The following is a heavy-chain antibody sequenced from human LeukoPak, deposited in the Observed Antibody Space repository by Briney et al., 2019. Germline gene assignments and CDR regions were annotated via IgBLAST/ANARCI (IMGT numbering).Heavy chain of an antibody. CDR2: INPNSGGT. V-gene: IGHV1-2*02. D-gene: IGHD1-14*01. CDR3: ARWGNRGEIQH. J-gene: IGHJ1*01. CDR1: GYTFTGYY. Sequence: AASVTVSCTASGYTFTGYYMHWVRQAPGQGLEWMGWINPNSGGTNYAQKFQGRVTMTRDTSISTAYMELSRLRSDDTAVYYCARWGNRGEIQHWGQGTLVTVSS.